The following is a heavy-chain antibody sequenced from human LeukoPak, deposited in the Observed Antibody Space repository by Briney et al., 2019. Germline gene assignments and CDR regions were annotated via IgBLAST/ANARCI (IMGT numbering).Heavy chain of an antibody. J-gene: IGHJ4*02. CDR3: AREEYSSDWYGHDS. D-gene: IGHD6-13*01. CDR2: IYHSGST. V-gene: IGHV4-4*02. Sequence: SETLSLTCAVSGGSISSSNWWSWVRQPPGKGPEWIGEIYHSGSTNYNPSLKSRVTISVDKSKNQFSLRLTSVTAADTAFYYCAREEYSSDWYGHDSWGQGTLVTVSS. CDR1: GGSISSSNW.